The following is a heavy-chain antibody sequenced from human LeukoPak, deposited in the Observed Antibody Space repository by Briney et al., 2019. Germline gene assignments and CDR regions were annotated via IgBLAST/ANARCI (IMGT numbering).Heavy chain of an antibody. CDR1: GYTFTSYD. Sequence: GASVKVSCKASGYTFTSYDINWVRQATGQGLEWMGWVNPNSGNTGYAQKFQGRVTMTRNTSISAAYMELSSLRSEDTAVYYCARYYGSGSYDWFDPWGQGTLVTVSS. CDR3: ARYYGSGSYDWFDP. CDR2: VNPNSGNT. D-gene: IGHD3-10*01. J-gene: IGHJ5*02. V-gene: IGHV1-8*01.